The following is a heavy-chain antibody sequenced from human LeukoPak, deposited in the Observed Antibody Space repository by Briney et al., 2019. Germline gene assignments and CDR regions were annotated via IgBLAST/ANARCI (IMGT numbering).Heavy chain of an antibody. V-gene: IGHV3-23*01. CDR2: ISGSGGST. CDR3: ARDFSSGWYVRYFDY. Sequence: PGGSLRLSCAASGFTFSSYAMSWVRQAPGKGLEWVSAISGSGGSTYYADSVKGRFTISRDNSKNTLYLQMNSLRAEDTAVYYCARDFSSGWYVRYFDYWGQGTLVTVSS. D-gene: IGHD6-19*01. CDR1: GFTFSSYA. J-gene: IGHJ4*02.